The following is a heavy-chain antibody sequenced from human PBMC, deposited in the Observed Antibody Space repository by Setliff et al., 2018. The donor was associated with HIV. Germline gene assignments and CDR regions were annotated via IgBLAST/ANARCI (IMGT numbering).Heavy chain of an antibody. CDR1: GYTFTGYY. CDR2: IIPNSGGT. V-gene: IGHV1-2*06. CDR3: ATKLFCTNGVCLDAFDI. D-gene: IGHD2-8*01. J-gene: IGHJ3*02. Sequence: ASVKVSCKASGYTFTGYYIHWVRQAPGQGLEWMGRIIPNSGGTNYAQKFQGRVTMTRDTSNSTAYMELNRLRSDDTAVYYCATKLFCTNGVCLDAFDIWGQGTMVTVSS.